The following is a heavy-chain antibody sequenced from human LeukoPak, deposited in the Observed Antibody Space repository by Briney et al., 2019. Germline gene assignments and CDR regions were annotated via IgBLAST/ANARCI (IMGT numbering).Heavy chain of an antibody. Sequence: GESLKISFKGSGYSFTNYWIGWVRQMPGKGLEWMGIIYPDDSDTRHSPSFQGQVTISVDKSISTAYLQWSSLEASATAMYYCARLAKARRDGYNFGFDYWGQGTLVTVSS. V-gene: IGHV5-51*01. J-gene: IGHJ4*02. CDR2: IYPDDSDT. CDR3: ARLAKARRDGYNFGFDY. D-gene: IGHD5-24*01. CDR1: GYSFTNYW.